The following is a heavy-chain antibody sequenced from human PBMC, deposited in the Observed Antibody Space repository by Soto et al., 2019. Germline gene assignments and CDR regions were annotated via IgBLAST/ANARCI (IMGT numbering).Heavy chain of an antibody. CDR2: IYYSGST. CDR3: ARAVSTPYYYYGMDV. J-gene: IGHJ6*02. CDR1: GGSISSGGYY. Sequence: SETLSLTCTVSGGSISSGGYYGIGIRQPPGKSLEWIGYIYYSGSTYYNPSLKSRVTISVDTSKNQFSLKLSSVTAADTAVYYCARAVSTPYYYYGMDVWGQGTTVTVSS. V-gene: IGHV4-30-4*01.